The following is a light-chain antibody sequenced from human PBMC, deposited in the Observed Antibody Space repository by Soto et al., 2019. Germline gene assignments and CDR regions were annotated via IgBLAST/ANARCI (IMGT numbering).Light chain of an antibody. CDR1: QDISNY. J-gene: IGKJ5*01. Sequence: TRLTQSPSSLSASVGDRVTITCQSSQDISNYLNWYQQKPGKAPKLLIYDASNLETGVPSRFSGSGSGTDFTFTISSLQPEDIATYYCQQYDNLPLTFGGGTRLEIK. CDR3: QQYDNLPLT. CDR2: DAS. V-gene: IGKV1-33*01.